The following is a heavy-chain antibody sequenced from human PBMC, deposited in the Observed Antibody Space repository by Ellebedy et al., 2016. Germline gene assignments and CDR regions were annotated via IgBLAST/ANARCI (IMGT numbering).Heavy chain of an antibody. CDR1: GFTFSSYA. Sequence: GESLKISXAASGFTFSSYAMSWVRQAPGKGLEWVSAISGSGGSTYYADSVKGRFTISRDNSKNTLYLQMNSLRAEDTAVYYCATWPIPRGDYWGQGTLVTVSS. V-gene: IGHV3-23*01. J-gene: IGHJ4*02. CDR2: ISGSGGST. CDR3: ATWPIPRGDY. D-gene: IGHD5-24*01.